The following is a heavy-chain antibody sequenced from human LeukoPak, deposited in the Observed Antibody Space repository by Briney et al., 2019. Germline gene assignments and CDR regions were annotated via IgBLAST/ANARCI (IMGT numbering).Heavy chain of an antibody. Sequence: PSETLSLTCAVYGGSLSGYYWSWIRQPPGRGLEWIAEINHSGSTNYNPSLKSRVTISVDTSKNQFSLKLSSVTAADTAVYYCARGVRNVLRFLEWLGNWFDPWGQGTLVTVSS. CDR1: GGSLSGYY. CDR3: ARGVRNVLRFLEWLGNWFDP. J-gene: IGHJ5*02. CDR2: INHSGST. D-gene: IGHD3-3*01. V-gene: IGHV4-34*01.